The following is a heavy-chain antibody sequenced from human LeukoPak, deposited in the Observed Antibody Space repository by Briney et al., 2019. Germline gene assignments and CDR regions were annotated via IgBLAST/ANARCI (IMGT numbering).Heavy chain of an antibody. CDR1: GFSFGGYS. D-gene: IGHD2-21*02. CDR3: VKSGGYATAIRYFDL. CDR2: ISWNSGDI. Sequence: GRSLRLSCAASGFSFGGYSLHWVRQAPGKGLEWVASISWNSGDIVHADSVKGRFTISRDNAKNSLYLQMDSLRTEDTALYYCVKSGGYATAIRYFDLWGRGTLVTVSS. V-gene: IGHV3-9*01. J-gene: IGHJ2*01.